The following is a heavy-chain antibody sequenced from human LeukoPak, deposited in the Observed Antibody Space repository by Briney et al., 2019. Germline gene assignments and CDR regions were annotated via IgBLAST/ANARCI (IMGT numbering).Heavy chain of an antibody. J-gene: IGHJ4*02. CDR2: INPNNGDT. D-gene: IGHD6-6*01. V-gene: IGHV1-2*02. Sequence: ASVKVSCKTSGYTFTDYFMHWVRQAPGQGLEWMGWINPNNGDTNFAQRFQGRVTMTRDTSISTAFMELSRLTSDDTAVYYCARDLISARAFDYWGQGTLVTVSS. CDR1: GYTFTDYF. CDR3: ARDLISARAFDY.